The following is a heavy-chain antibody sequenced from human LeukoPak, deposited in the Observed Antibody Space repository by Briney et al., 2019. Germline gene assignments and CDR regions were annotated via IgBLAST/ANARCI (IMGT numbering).Heavy chain of an antibody. V-gene: IGHV4-59*01. CDR3: ARVGTRQQLVRTGAFDI. D-gene: IGHD6-6*01. Sequence: PSETLSLTCTVSGGSISSYYWSWIRQPPGKGLEWIGYIYYSGSTNYNPSLKSRVTISVDTSKNQFSLKLSSVTAADTAVYYCARVGTRQQLVRTGAFDIWGQGTMVTVSS. CDR2: IYYSGST. CDR1: GGSISSYY. J-gene: IGHJ3*02.